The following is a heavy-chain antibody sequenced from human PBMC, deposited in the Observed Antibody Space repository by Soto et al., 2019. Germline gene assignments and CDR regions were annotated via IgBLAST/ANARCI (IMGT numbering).Heavy chain of an antibody. CDR2: IYYSGST. D-gene: IGHD1-7*01. CDR3: ARDRGQGTLNDYYYYYMDV. CDR1: GGSISSGGYY. J-gene: IGHJ6*03. Sequence: SETLSLTCTVSGGSISSGGYYWSWIRQHPGKGLEWIGYIYYSGSTYYNPSLKSRVTISVDTSKNQFSLKLSSVTAADTAVYYCARDRGQGTLNDYYYYYMDVWGKGTTVTVSS. V-gene: IGHV4-31*03.